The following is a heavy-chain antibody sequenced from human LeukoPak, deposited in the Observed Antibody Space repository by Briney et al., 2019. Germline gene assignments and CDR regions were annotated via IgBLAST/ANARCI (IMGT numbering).Heavy chain of an antibody. CDR3: ARHTDTAMVTDSFDY. V-gene: IGHV4-39*01. CDR1: GDSISSDIW. Sequence: PSETLSLTCAVSGDSISSDIWWNWVRQPPGKGLEWIGSIYYSGSTYYNPSLKSRVTISVDTSKNQFSLKLSSVTAADTAVYYCARHTDTAMVTDSFDYWGQGTLVTVSS. J-gene: IGHJ4*02. D-gene: IGHD5-18*01. CDR2: IYYSGST.